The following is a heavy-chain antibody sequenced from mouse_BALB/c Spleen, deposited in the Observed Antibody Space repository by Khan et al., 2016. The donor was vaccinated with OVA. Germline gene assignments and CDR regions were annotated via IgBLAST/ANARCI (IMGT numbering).Heavy chain of an antibody. CDR2: ISYSGNT. CDR3: ARVYGGNFDY. V-gene: IGHV3-2*02. Sequence: QLEESGPGLVKPSQSLSLTCTVTGYSITSDYAWNWIRQFPGNKLEWMGFISYSGNTKYNPSLKSRISITRYTSKNQFFLQLNSVTTEDTATYYCARVYGGNFDYWEKGTTLTVTS. J-gene: IGHJ2*01. CDR1: GYSITSDYA. D-gene: IGHD1-1*01.